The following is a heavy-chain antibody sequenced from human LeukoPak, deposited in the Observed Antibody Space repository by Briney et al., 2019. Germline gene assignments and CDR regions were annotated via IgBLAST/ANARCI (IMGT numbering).Heavy chain of an antibody. CDR1: RFTISNHS. CDR3: AMSPMAGPGIVGNWFDS. J-gene: IGHJ5*01. V-gene: IGHV3-48*01. Sequence: GGSLRLSCAAARFTISNHSVSWVRQAPGKGLEWISYISWTLTTIYYADSVKGRFTISRDNGKNSLYLQMNNLRGEDTAVYYCAMSPMAGPGIVGNWFDSWGQGTLVTVSS. CDR2: ISWTLTTI. D-gene: IGHD1-26*01.